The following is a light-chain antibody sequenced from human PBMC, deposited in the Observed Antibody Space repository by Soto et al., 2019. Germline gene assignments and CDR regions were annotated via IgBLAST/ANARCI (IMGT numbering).Light chain of an antibody. CDR1: QTISNT. CDR3: QYYNNWLAT. J-gene: IGKJ4*01. CDR2: AAS. Sequence: EVVMTQSPATLSVSPGDKVSLSCRANQTISNTLAWYQQKPGQAPRLLIYAASTRATGVSARFSGSGSGTEFTLTIISLQSAVFTIYYCQYYNNWLATFGGGTKVEIK. V-gene: IGKV3-15*01.